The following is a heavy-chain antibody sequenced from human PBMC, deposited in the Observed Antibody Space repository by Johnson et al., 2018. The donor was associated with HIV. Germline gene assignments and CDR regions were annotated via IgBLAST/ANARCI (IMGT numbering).Heavy chain of an antibody. CDR1: GFTFYNYW. V-gene: IGHV3-30-3*01. J-gene: IGHJ3*01. D-gene: IGHD6-13*01. CDR2: ISYDGSNK. CDR3: ARDRVWSSSWPDAFDL. Sequence: QVQLVESGGGLVHPGESLRLSCTASGFTFYNYWMSWVRQAPGKGLEWVAVISYDGSNKYYADSVKGRFTISRDNSKNTLYLQMNSLRAEDTAVYYCARDRVWSSSWPDAFDLWGQGTMVSVSS.